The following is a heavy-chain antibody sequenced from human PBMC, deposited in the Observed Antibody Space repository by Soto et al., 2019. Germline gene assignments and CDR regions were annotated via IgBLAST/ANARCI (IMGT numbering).Heavy chain of an antibody. CDR1: GGSISSRSYY. CDR3: ARDQLEGNWFDP. V-gene: IGHV4-39*07. Sequence: SETLSLTCTVSGGSISSRSYYWGWIRQPPGKGLEWIGYIYYSGSTYYNPSLKSRVTISVDKSKNQFSLKLSSVTAADTAVYYCARDQLEGNWFDPWGQGTLVTVSS. D-gene: IGHD1-1*01. CDR2: IYYSGST. J-gene: IGHJ5*02.